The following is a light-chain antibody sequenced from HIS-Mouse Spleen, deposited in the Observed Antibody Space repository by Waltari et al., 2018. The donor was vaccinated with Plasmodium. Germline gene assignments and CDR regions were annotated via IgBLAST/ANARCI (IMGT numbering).Light chain of an antibody. CDR1: QSVSSN. V-gene: IGKV3-15*01. Sequence: EIVMTQSPATLSVSPGERATLSCRPSQSVSSNLAWYQQKPGQAPRLLINGASTRATGIPARLSGSGSGTEFTLTISSLQSEDFAVYYCQQYNNPRTTFGQGTKLEIK. CDR2: GAS. CDR3: QQYNNPRTT. J-gene: IGKJ2*01.